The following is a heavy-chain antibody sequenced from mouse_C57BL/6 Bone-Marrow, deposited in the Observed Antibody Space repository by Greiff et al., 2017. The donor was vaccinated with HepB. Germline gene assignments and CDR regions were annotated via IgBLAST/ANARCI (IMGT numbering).Heavy chain of an antibody. Sequence: QVHVKQPGAELVKPGASVKMSCKASGYTFTSYWITWVKQRPGQGLEWIGDIYPGSGSTNYNEKFKSKATLTVDTSSSTAYMQLSSLTSEDSAVYYCARWLRRRDYFDYWGQGTTLTVSS. J-gene: IGHJ2*01. D-gene: IGHD2-2*01. CDR3: ARWLRRRDYFDY. V-gene: IGHV1-55*01. CDR2: IYPGSGST. CDR1: GYTFTSYW.